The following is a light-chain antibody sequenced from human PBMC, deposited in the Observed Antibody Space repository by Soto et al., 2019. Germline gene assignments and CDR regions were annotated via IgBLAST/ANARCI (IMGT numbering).Light chain of an antibody. V-gene: IGLV2-14*01. J-gene: IGLJ1*01. CDR1: SSDVGGYNY. CDR3: SSYTSSSLCV. CDR2: DVS. Sequence: QSVLTQPASVSGSPLQSITISCTGTSSDVGGYNYVSWYQQHPGKAPKLMIYDVSNRPSGVSNRFSGSKSGNTASLTISGLQAEDEADYYCSSYTSSSLCVFGTGTKVTVL.